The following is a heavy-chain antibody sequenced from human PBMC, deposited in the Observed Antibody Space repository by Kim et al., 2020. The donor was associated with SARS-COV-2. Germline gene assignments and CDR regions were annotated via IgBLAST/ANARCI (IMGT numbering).Heavy chain of an antibody. V-gene: IGHV7-4-1*02. D-gene: IGHD3-10*01. J-gene: IGHJ5*02. CDR1: GYTFTSYA. Sequence: ASVKVSCKASGYTFTSYAMNWVRQAPGQGLEWMGWINTNTGNPTYAQGFTGRFVFSLDTSVSTAYLQISSLKAEDTAVYYCARDQVSRANYYGSGSSSGWFDPWGQGTLVTVSS. CDR2: INTNTGNP. CDR3: ARDQVSRANYYGSGSSSGWFDP.